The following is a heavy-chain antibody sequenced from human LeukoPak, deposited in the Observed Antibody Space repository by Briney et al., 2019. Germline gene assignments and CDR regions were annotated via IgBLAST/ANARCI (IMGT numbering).Heavy chain of an antibody. CDR1: GGTFSSYA. Sequence: ASVKVSCKASGGTFSSYAISWVRQAPGQGLEWMGGIIPIFGTANYAQKFQGRVTITADESTSTAYMELSSLRSEDTAVYYCARVPINIAARPYWYFDLWGRGTLVTVSS. V-gene: IGHV1-69*13. CDR3: ARVPINIAARPYWYFDL. J-gene: IGHJ2*01. CDR2: IIPIFGTA. D-gene: IGHD6-6*01.